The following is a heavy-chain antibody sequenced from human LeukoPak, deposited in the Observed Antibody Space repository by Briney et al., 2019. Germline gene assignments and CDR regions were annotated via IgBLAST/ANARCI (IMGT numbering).Heavy chain of an antibody. CDR1: GFSFEAYG. D-gene: IGHD1-1*01. J-gene: IGHJ4*02. CDR2: ITWNSDDM. CDR3: TRVASWRTGFDY. Sequence: GGSLRLSCAASGFSFEAYGMYWVRQAPGKGLEWVSGITWNSDDMAYADSVKGRFTISRDNAKNCLYLQMNTLTVEDTALYYCTRVASWRTGFDYWGQGTLVTVSS. V-gene: IGHV3-9*01.